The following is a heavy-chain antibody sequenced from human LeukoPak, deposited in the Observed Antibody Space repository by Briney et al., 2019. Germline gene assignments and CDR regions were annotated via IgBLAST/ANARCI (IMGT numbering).Heavy chain of an antibody. CDR3: ARGRGAYDY. J-gene: IGHJ4*02. V-gene: IGHV3-48*01. CDR2: ISSSSSTI. Sequence: AGGSLRLSCAAPGFTFSSYSMSWVRQAPGKGLEWVSYISSSSSTIYYADSVKGRFTISRDNAKNSLYLQMNSLRAEDTAVYYGARGRGAYDYWGQGTLVTVSS. D-gene: IGHD1-26*01. CDR1: GFTFSSYS.